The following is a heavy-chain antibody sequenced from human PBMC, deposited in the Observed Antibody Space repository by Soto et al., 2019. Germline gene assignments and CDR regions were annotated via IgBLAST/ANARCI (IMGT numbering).Heavy chain of an antibody. CDR1: GFTFSSYA. CDR2: ITGGVGVT. CDR3: AKFQGATLNKWYFHY. J-gene: IGHJ4*02. Sequence: EVQLLESGGGLVQPGGSLRLSCAASGFTFSSYAMTWVRQAPGKGLEWVSVITGGVGVTYYAESVKGRFTISRDNSKNPLSLQRNSLRAEDTAVYTCAKFQGATLNKWYFHYWGQGTLVTVSS. V-gene: IGHV3-23*01. D-gene: IGHD1-26*01.